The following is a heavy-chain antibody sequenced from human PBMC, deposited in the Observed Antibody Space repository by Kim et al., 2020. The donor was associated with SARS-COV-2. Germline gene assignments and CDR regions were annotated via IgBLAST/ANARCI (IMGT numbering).Heavy chain of an antibody. CDR3: ARGGGGTYSNY. Sequence: TNYAQRLQGRVTMTTDTSTSTAYMGLRSLRSDDTAVYYCARGGGGTYSNYWGQGTLVTVSA. V-gene: IGHV1-18*01. J-gene: IGHJ4*02. CDR2: T. D-gene: IGHD1-26*01.